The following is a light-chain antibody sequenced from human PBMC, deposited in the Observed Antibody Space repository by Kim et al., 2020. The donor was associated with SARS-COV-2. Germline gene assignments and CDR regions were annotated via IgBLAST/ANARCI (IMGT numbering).Light chain of an antibody. Sequence: YASVGDRVTITCRASQNIDNYLAWFQQKPEKAPKLLIYDASSLESGVPSRFSGSGSGTEFTLTISSLQPDDFATYYCQQYNSYWTFGQGTKVDIK. CDR1: QNIDNY. CDR2: DAS. V-gene: IGKV1-5*01. J-gene: IGKJ1*01. CDR3: QQYNSYWT.